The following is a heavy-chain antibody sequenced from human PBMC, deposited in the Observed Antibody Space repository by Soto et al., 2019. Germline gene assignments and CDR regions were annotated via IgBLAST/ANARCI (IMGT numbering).Heavy chain of an antibody. D-gene: IGHD6-13*01. CDR2: IWYDGSNK. CDR3: ARDREYSSSWYTFDP. CDR1: GFTFSSYG. J-gene: IGHJ5*02. V-gene: IGHV3-33*01. Sequence: GGSLRLSCAASGFTFSSYGMHWVRQAPGKGLEWVAVIWYDGSNKYYADSVKGRFTISRDNSKNTLYLQMNSLRAEDTAVYYCARDREYSSSWYTFDPWGQGTLVTVSS.